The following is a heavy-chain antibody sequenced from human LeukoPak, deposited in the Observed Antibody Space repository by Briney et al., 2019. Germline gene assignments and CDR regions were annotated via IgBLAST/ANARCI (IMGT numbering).Heavy chain of an antibody. CDR2: ISDSGGST. V-gene: IGHV3-23*01. D-gene: IGHD4-23*01. CDR1: GFTFSSYA. Sequence: AGGSLRLSCAASGFTFSSYAMSWVRQAPGKGLEWVSAISDSGGSTYYADSVKGRFTISRDNSKNALYLQMNSLRAEDTAVYYCAKDAPRDGGLDYWGQGTLVTVSS. J-gene: IGHJ4*02. CDR3: AKDAPRDGGLDY.